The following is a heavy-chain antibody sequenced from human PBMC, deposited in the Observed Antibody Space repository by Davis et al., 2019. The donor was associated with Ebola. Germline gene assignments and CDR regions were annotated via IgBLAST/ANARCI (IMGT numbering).Heavy chain of an antibody. D-gene: IGHD3-22*01. Sequence: SETLSLTCAVSGGSINSDTYCWTWIRQPPGKGLEWIGYMYQSGSTNYNPSLKSRVTISVDRSKNQFSLKLSSVTAADTAVYYCARGWTYYSDSSGFSNWFDPWGQGTLVTVSS. CDR2: MYQSGST. V-gene: IGHV4-30-2*01. CDR1: GGSINSDTYC. CDR3: ARGWTYYSDSSGFSNWFDP. J-gene: IGHJ5*02.